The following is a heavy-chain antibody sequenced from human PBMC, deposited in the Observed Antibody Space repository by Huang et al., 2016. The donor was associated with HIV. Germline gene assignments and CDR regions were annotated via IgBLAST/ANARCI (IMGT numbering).Heavy chain of an antibody. V-gene: IGHV5-51*01. Sequence: EVQLVQSGAEVKKPGESLKISCKGSGYRFRSNWIGWVRQMPGKGLEWVGIIYPCDSDTRYSPSVQCQVTISADKSINTAYLQWSSLKASDTAMYYCARLIGSPSFYYGLDVWGQGTTVTVSS. CDR2: IYPCDSDT. J-gene: IGHJ6*02. D-gene: IGHD3-10*01. CDR1: GYRFRSNW. CDR3: ARLIGSPSFYYGLDV.